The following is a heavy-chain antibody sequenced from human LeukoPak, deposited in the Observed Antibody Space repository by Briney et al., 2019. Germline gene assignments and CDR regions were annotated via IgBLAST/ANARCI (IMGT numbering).Heavy chain of an antibody. CDR3: ARDVLYDSIAYYSDC. J-gene: IGHJ4*02. V-gene: IGHV3-48*03. CDR1: GFTFSSYE. CDR2: ISSSGSTI. Sequence: PGGSLRLSCAASGFTFSSYEMNWVRQAPGKGLEWVSYISSSGSTIYYADSVKGRFTISRDNAKHSLYLQMNSLTTEDTAFYYCARDVLYDSIAYYSDCWGQGTLVTVSS. D-gene: IGHD3-22*01.